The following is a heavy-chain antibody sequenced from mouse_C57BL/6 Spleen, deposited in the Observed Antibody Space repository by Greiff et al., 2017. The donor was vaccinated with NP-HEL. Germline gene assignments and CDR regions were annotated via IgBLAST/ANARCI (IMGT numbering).Heavy chain of an antibody. Sequence: VQLVESGPELVKPGASVKISCKASGYAFSSSWMNWVKQRPGKGLEWIGRIYPGDGDTNYNGKFKGKATLTADKSSSTAYMQLSSLTSEDSAVYFCAPGGYVYARDYGGQGTSVTVSS. CDR1: GYAFSSSW. D-gene: IGHD3-1*01. J-gene: IGHJ4*01. CDR3: APGGYVYARDY. CDR2: IYPGDGDT. V-gene: IGHV1-82*01.